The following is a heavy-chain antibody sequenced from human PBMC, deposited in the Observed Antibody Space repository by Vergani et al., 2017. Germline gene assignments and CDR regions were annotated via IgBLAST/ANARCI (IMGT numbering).Heavy chain of an antibody. J-gene: IGHJ6*02. CDR3: AKGGIISEDYYGMDV. D-gene: IGHD2-15*01. CDR1: GFTFSSYG. Sequence: QVQLVESGGGVVQPGRSLRLSCAASGFTFSSYGMHWVRQAPGKGLEWVAVISYDGSNKYYADSVKGRFTISRDNSKNTLYLQMNSLRAEDTAVYYCAKGGIISEDYYGMDVWGQGTTVTVSS. CDR2: ISYDGSNK. V-gene: IGHV3-30*18.